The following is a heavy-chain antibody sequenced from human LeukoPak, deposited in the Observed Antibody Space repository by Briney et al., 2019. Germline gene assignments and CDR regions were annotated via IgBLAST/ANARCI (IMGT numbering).Heavy chain of an antibody. D-gene: IGHD4-23*01. Sequence: PGGSLRLSCAASGFTFSSYEINWVRQAPGKGLEWVSYISSSGSTIYYADSVKGRYTIPRDNAKNSLYLQMNSLRAEDTAVYYCARLRWLDYWGQGTLVTVSS. CDR3: ARLRWLDY. V-gene: IGHV3-48*03. CDR2: ISSSGSTI. CDR1: GFTFSSYE. J-gene: IGHJ4*02.